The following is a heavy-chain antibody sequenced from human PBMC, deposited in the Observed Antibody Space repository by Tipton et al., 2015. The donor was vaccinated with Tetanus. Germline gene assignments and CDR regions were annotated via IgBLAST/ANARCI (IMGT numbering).Heavy chain of an antibody. CDR2: IYNIGTT. J-gene: IGHJ5*02. Sequence: TLSLTCTVSGGSISSFHWSWIRQPPGKGLEWIGYIYNIGTTKYNPSLKSRVTILLDMSKNQLSLKLSSVTAADTAVYYCARGQLLSRDWFDPWGQGTLVTVSS. D-gene: IGHD2-2*01. V-gene: IGHV4-59*01. CDR3: ARGQLLSRDWFDP. CDR1: GGSISSFH.